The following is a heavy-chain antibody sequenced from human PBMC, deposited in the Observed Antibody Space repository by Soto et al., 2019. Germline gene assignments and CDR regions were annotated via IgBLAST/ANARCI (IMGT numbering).Heavy chain of an antibody. CDR2: IWYDGSNK. V-gene: IGHV3-33*01. Sequence: GGSLRLSCAASGFTFSSYGMHWVRQAPGKGLEWVAVIWYDGSNKYYADSVKGRFTISRDNSKNTLYLQMNSLRAEDTAVYYCAREEQSYYGSGSYRFTDYMDVWGKGTTVTVSS. CDR3: AREEQSYYGSGSYRFTDYMDV. CDR1: GFTFSSYG. D-gene: IGHD3-10*01. J-gene: IGHJ6*03.